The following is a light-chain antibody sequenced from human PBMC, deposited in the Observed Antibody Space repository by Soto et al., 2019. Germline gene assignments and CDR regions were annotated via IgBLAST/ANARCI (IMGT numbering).Light chain of an antibody. CDR3: QSYDTSLSGSV. J-gene: IGLJ2*01. CDR2: GNS. Sequence: QSALTQPPSVSGAPGQRVTISCTGSNSNIGAGYDVHWYQQFPGTAPKLLIYGNSNRPSGVPDRFSGSKSGTSASLAITGLQAEDEADYYCQSYDTSLSGSVFGGGTKLTVL. CDR1: NSNIGAGYD. V-gene: IGLV1-40*01.